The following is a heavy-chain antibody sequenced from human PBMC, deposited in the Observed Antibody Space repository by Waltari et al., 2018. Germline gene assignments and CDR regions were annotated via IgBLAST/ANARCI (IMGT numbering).Heavy chain of an antibody. CDR1: GFTFKNAW. V-gene: IGHV3-15*01. D-gene: IGHD3-10*01. CDR2: IKSKADGGTT. CDR3: ATFVLWFGEMSTFDY. J-gene: IGHJ4*02. Sequence: EVQLVESGGGLVKPGGSLRLSCAASGFTFKNAWMTWVRQAPGKGLEWVGPIKSKADGGTTDYAAPVQDRFIISRDDSKNTLYLQMNSLKTEDTAVYYCATFVLWFGEMSTFDYWGQGTLVSVSS.